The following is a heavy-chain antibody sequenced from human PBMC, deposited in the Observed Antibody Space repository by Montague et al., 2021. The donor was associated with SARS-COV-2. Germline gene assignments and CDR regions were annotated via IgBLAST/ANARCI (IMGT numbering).Heavy chain of an antibody. D-gene: IGHD3-22*01. CDR2: SNNSGST. Sequence: ETLSLTCAVYGGSFSGHYWSWIRQPPGKGLEWIGESNNSGSTNYNPSLKSRVTISVDTSKNQFSLKLHSVTAADTAVYYCARGRIEVSMIVVVLTGASYYMDVWGQGTTITVSS. CDR3: ARGRIEVSMIVVVLTGASYYMDV. V-gene: IGHV4-34*01. CDR1: GGSFSGHY. J-gene: IGHJ6*03.